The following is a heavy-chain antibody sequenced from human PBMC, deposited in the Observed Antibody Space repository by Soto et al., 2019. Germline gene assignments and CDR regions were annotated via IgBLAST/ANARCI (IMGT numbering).Heavy chain of an antibody. D-gene: IGHD3-10*01. CDR3: ARGGVTMVRGVIRSPYDY. CDR1: GYTFTGYH. J-gene: IGHJ4*02. CDR2: INPNSAGT. V-gene: IGHV1-2*02. Sequence: ASVKVSCKASGYTFTGYHMHWVRQAPGQGLEWMGWINPNSAGTNYAQKFQGRVTMTRDTSISTAYMELSRLRSDDTAVYYCARGGVTMVRGVIRSPYDYWGQGTLVTVSS.